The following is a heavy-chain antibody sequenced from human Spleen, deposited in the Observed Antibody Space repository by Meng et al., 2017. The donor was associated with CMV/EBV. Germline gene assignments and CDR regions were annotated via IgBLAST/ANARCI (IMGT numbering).Heavy chain of an antibody. Sequence: GESLKISCAASGFSFSRYWMHWVRQVPGKGLVWVSRTNEDGTITNYADSVKGRFTISRDNSKNTLYLQMNSLRAEDTAVYYCARKRGTNWFDPWGQGTLVTVSS. CDR3: ARKRGTNWFDP. J-gene: IGHJ5*02. D-gene: IGHD1-1*01. V-gene: IGHV3-74*01. CDR2: TNEDGTIT. CDR1: GFSFSRYW.